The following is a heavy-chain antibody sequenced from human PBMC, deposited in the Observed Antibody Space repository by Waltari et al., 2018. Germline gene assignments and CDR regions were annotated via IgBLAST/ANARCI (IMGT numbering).Heavy chain of an antibody. J-gene: IGHJ4*02. CDR3: ARHLRPYCVGDCYSGLAY. V-gene: IGHV3-48*04. CDR1: AFTFNLYH. CDR2: ISSSSAI. Sequence: EVHLVESGGGFVQPGGSLSISCAASAFTFNLYHMSGVRQAPGKGLEWIAYISSSSAIYHADSVEGRFTISRDNAKNSLYLQMSSLRAEDTAVYYCARHLRPYCVGDCYSGLAYWGQGTLVTVSS. D-gene: IGHD2-21*01.